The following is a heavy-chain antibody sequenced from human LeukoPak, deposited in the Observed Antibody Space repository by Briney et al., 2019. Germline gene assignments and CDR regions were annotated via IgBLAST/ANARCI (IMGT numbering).Heavy chain of an antibody. J-gene: IGHJ4*02. Sequence: ASVKVSCTASGYSFTVYAMNWVRQAPGQGLEWVGWINTETGNPSYAQGLTGRFVFSLDTSVSTAYLQISSLKPEDTAVYYCARGGHDSGGYYRYYFDYWGQGTLVTVPS. CDR2: INTETGNP. V-gene: IGHV7-4-1*02. D-gene: IGHD3-22*01. CDR3: ARGGHDSGGYYRYYFDY. CDR1: GYSFTVYA.